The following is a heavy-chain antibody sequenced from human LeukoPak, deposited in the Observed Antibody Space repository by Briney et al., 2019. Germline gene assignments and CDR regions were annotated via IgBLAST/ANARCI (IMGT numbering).Heavy chain of an antibody. CDR1: GYSISSGNH. V-gene: IGHV4-38-2*02. D-gene: IGHD4-11*01. CDR3: AREVLNYSNYYYMDV. J-gene: IGHJ6*03. Sequence: SETLSLTCAVSGYSISSGNHWGWIRQPPEKGLEWIGSIHYSGSTNYNPSLKSRVTISVDTSKNQFSLKLSSVTAADTAVYYCAREVLNYSNYYYMDVWGKGTTVTVSS. CDR2: IHYSGST.